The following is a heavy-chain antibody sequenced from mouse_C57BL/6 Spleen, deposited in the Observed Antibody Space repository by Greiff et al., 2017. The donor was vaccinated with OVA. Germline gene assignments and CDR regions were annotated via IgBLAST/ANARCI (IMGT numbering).Heavy chain of an antibody. CDR3: ARQGYSNYGWYFDV. CDR2: ISNLAYSI. V-gene: IGHV5-15*01. CDR1: GFTFSDYG. D-gene: IGHD2-5*01. Sequence: VQLKESGGGLVQPGGSLKLSCAASGFTFSDYGMAWVRQAPRKGPEWVAFISNLAYSIYYADTVTGRFTISRENAKNTLYLEMSSLRSEDTAMYYCARQGYSNYGWYFDVWGTGTTVTVSS. J-gene: IGHJ1*03.